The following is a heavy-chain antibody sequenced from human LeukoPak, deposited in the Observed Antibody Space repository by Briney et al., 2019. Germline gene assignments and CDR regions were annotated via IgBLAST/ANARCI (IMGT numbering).Heavy chain of an antibody. J-gene: IGHJ6*04. CDR3: ARDWHYYGSMDV. CDR1: GFTFSSYT. D-gene: IGHD3-10*01. V-gene: IGHV3-30-3*01. Sequence: PGRSLRLSCAASGFTFSSYTMYWVRQAPGKGLEWVAVISYDGSNKYYADSVKGRFTISRDNSKNTLYLQMNSLRAEDTAVYYCARDWHYYGSMDVWGKGTTVAVSS. CDR2: ISYDGSNK.